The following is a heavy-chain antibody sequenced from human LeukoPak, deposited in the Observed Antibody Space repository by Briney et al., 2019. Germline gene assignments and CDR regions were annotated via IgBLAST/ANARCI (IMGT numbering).Heavy chain of an antibody. CDR3: ARVVRSDSFDYDYYYAMDV. J-gene: IGHJ6*02. V-gene: IGHV1-18*01. CDR2: ISDYNGNT. Sequence: EASVKVSCKASGFTFTRYSITWVRQAPGKGHEWMGWISDYNGNTNYAQKYQGRVTMATDTSTRTAYMELRSLRSDDTAVYYCARVVRSDSFDYDYYYAMDVWGQGTTVTVSS. CDR1: GFTFTRYS. D-gene: IGHD2-8*01.